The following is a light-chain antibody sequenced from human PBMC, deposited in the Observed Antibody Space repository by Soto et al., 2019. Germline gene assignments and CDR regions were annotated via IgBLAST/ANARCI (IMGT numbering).Light chain of an antibody. CDR2: AAS. CDR3: QQYMSYS. CDR1: QSISSY. J-gene: IGKJ1*01. Sequence: DIQMTQSPSSLSASVGDRVTIICRASQSISSYLNWYQQKPGKVPKLLIYAASSLQSGVPSRFSGSGSGTDFTLTISSLQPDDFATYYCQQYMSYSFGQGTKVDIK. V-gene: IGKV1-39*01.